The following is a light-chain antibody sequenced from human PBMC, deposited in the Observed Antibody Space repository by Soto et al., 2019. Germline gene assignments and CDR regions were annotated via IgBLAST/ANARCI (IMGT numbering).Light chain of an antibody. CDR2: DAS. CDR1: RSVSSY. J-gene: IGKJ4*01. CDR3: QQRSNWPT. Sequence: EIVLTQSPATLSLSPGERATLSCRASRSVSSYLAWYQQKPGQAPRLLIYDASNRATGIPARFSGSGSGTDFTLTITSLEPEDFAVYYSQQRSNWPTFGGGTKVEIK. V-gene: IGKV3-11*01.